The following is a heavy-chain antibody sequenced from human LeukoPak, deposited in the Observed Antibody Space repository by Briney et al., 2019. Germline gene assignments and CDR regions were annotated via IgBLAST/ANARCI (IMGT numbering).Heavy chain of an antibody. D-gene: IGHD5-24*01. CDR1: GYTFTSYD. CDR2: MNPNSGNT. CDR3: ARVGGRWLQLLLY. V-gene: IGHV1-8*03. J-gene: IGHJ4*02. Sequence: ASVKVSCKASGYTFTSYDINWVRQATGQGLEWMGWMNPNSGNTGYAQKFQGRVTITRNTSISTAYMELSSLRSEDTAVHYCARVGGRWLQLLLYWGQGTLVTVSS.